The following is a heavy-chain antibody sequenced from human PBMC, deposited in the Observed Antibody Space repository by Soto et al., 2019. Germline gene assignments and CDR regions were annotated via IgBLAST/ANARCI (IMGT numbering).Heavy chain of an antibody. CDR1: GGTFSIYT. J-gene: IGHJ4*02. V-gene: IGHV1-69*02. D-gene: IGHD3-9*01. Sequence: ASVKVSCKASGGTFSIYTISLVRQAPGQGLEWMGRIIPILGIANYAQKFQGRVTITADKSTSTAYMELSSLRSEDTAVYYCARGSRYDILTGFKFDYWGQGTLVTVSS. CDR2: IIPILGIA. CDR3: ARGSRYDILTGFKFDY.